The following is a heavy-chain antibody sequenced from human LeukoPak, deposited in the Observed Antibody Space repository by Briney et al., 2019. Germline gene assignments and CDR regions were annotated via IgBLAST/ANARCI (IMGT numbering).Heavy chain of an antibody. CDR2: ISAYNGNT. Sequence: GASVKVSCKASGYTFTSYGISWVRQAPGQGLEWMGWISAYNGNTNYAQKLQGRVTMTTDTSTSTAYMELRSLRFDDTAVYYCARVLEWELLGGWFDPWGQGTLVTVSS. CDR1: GYTFTSYG. CDR3: ARVLEWELLGGWFDP. J-gene: IGHJ5*02. D-gene: IGHD1-26*01. V-gene: IGHV1-18*01.